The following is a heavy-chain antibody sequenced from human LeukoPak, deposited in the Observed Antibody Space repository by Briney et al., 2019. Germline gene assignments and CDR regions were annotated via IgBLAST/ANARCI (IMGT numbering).Heavy chain of an antibody. Sequence: PGGSLRLSCAASGFTFSSYSMNWVRQAPGKGLEWISYIGISSGNTKYADSVEGRFTISGDKAKNSLYLQMNSLRVEDTAVYYCARDTKYAFDNWGQGTLVTVSS. J-gene: IGHJ4*02. V-gene: IGHV3-48*01. CDR2: IGISSGNT. CDR1: GFTFSSYS. D-gene: IGHD2-2*01. CDR3: ARDTKYAFDN.